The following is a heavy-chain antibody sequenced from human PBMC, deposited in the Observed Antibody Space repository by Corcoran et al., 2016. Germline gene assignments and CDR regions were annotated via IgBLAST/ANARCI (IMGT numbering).Heavy chain of an antibody. V-gene: IGHV4-34*01. CDR2: INHSGSN. CDR1: GGSFSGYY. J-gene: IGHJ5*02. D-gene: IGHD5-12*01. Sequence: QVQLQQWGAGLLKLSETLCLTCAVYGGSFSGYYWSWIRQPPGKGLEWIGEINHSGSNNYNPYLKSRVTISVDTAKNQFSLKLSSVTAADTSVYYCARGRAFGLGAAYGYFDPWGQVTLVTVSS. CDR3: ARGRAFGLGAAYGYFDP.